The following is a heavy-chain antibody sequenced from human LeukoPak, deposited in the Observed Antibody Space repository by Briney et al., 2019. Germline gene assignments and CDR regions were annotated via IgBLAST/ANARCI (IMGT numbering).Heavy chain of an antibody. CDR3: AKAPTYYYDSSGYIDY. CDR1: GFTFSSYA. Sequence: PGGSLRLSCAASGFTFSSYAMSWVRQAPGKGLEWVSAISGSGGSTYYADSVKGRFTISRDNAKNSLYLQMNSLRAEDTALYYCAKAPTYYYDSSGYIDYWGQGTLVTVSS. CDR2: ISGSGGST. D-gene: IGHD3-22*01. J-gene: IGHJ4*02. V-gene: IGHV3-23*01.